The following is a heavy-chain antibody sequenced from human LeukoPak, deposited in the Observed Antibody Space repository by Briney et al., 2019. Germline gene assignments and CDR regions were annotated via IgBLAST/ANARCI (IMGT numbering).Heavy chain of an antibody. V-gene: IGHV3-21*01. CDR2: ISSSSSYI. J-gene: IGHJ4*02. CDR3: ARDGRLAGTDY. Sequence: GGSLRLSCAASGFTFSSYSMNWVRQAPGKGLEWVSSISSSSSYIYYADSVKGRFTISRDNAKNSLYLQMNSLRAEDTAVYYCARDGRLAGTDYWGQGTLVTVPS. D-gene: IGHD6-13*01. CDR1: GFTFSSYS.